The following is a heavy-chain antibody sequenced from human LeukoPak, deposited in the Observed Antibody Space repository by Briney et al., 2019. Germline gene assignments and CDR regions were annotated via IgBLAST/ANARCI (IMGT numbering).Heavy chain of an antibody. J-gene: IGHJ6*03. Sequence: GGSLRLSCAASGFTVSSNYMSWVRQAPGKGLEWVSVIYSGGSTYYADSVKGRFTISRDNAKNSLYLQMNSLRAEDTAVYYCARGRYYDFWSGYLHYYYYMDVWGKGTTVTVSS. CDR3: ARGRYYDFWSGYLHYYYYMDV. D-gene: IGHD3-3*01. CDR1: GFTVSSNY. CDR2: IYSGGST. V-gene: IGHV3-66*01.